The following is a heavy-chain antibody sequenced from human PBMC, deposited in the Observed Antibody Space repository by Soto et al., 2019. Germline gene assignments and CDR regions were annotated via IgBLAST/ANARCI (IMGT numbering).Heavy chain of an antibody. J-gene: IGHJ4*02. CDR2: IYHSGST. CDR3: ARSVGATREFDY. Sequence: QVQLQESGPGLVKPSGTLSLTCAVSGGSISSSNWCSWVRQPPGKGLEWIGEIYHSGSTNYNPSLKSRVTRSVDKSKNQFSLMLSSVTAADTAVYYCARSVGATREFDYWGQGTLVTVSS. CDR1: GGSISSSNW. D-gene: IGHD1-26*01. V-gene: IGHV4-4*02.